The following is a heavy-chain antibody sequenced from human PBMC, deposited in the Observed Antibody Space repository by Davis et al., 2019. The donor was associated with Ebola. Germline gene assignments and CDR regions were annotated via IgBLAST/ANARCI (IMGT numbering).Heavy chain of an antibody. J-gene: IGHJ4*02. D-gene: IGHD6-19*01. Sequence: GESLKISCAASGFTFSNAWMSWVRQAPGKGLEWVGRIKSKTDGGTTDYAAPVKGRFTISRDDSKNTLYRQMNSLKTEDTAVYYCTTGRAGLDYWGQGTLVTVSS. CDR2: IKSKTDGGTT. V-gene: IGHV3-15*01. CDR3: TTGRAGLDY. CDR1: GFTFSNAW.